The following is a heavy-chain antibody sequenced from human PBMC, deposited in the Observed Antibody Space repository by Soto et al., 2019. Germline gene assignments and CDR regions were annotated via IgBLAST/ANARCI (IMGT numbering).Heavy chain of an antibody. CDR1: GFDFGDYY. V-gene: IGHV3-11*01. D-gene: IGHD3-22*01. CDR3: VRPYYSSSWFPFDR. J-gene: IGHJ4*02. Sequence: PGGSLRLSCTASGFDFGDYYMSWIRQAPGKGLEWVSYIDSDGGITHYTDSVKGRFTISRDDAKKSLYLQMNSLRVEDTALYYCVRPYYSSSWFPFDRWGQGTLVTVSS. CDR2: IDSDGGIT.